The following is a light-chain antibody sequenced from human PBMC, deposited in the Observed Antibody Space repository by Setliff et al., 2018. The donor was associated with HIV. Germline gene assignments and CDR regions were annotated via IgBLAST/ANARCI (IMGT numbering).Light chain of an antibody. Sequence: QSALAQPASVSGSPGQSITISCTGTSSDVGAYNYVSWYQQHPGKAPKLMIYDVSNRPSGVSNRLSGSKSGNTASLTISGLQAEDEADYYCSSYTSSYTFVFGTGTKVT. CDR2: DVS. CDR3: SSYTSSYTFV. CDR1: SSDVGAYNY. J-gene: IGLJ1*01. V-gene: IGLV2-14*03.